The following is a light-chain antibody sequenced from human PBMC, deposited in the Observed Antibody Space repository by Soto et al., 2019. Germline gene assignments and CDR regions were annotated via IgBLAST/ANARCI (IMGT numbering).Light chain of an antibody. V-gene: IGKV4-1*01. CDR3: HQYFTAPWT. Sequence: DIVMTQSPDSLAVSLGERATFNCKSSQSILDRSKNKYYLAWYQQKSGQPPKLLIYWASLREPGVPDRFTGSGSGTDFTLTLSSLQAEDVSVYYCHQYFTAPWTVGQGTKVEI. CDR1: QSILDRSKNKYY. J-gene: IGKJ1*01. CDR2: WAS.